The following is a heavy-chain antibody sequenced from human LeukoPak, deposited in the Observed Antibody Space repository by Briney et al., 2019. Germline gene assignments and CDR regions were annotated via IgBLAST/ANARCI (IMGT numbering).Heavy chain of an antibody. CDR3: ARSRADDYYYGMDV. CDR2: IYSGGST. Sequence: GGSLRLSCAASGFTVSSNYMNWVRQAPGKGLEWVSVIYSGGSTYYADSVKGRFTISRDTSKNTLFLQMNSLRAEDTAVYYCARSRADDYYYGMDVWGQGTTVTVSS. V-gene: IGHV3-53*01. CDR1: GFTVSSNY. J-gene: IGHJ6*02. D-gene: IGHD5-24*01.